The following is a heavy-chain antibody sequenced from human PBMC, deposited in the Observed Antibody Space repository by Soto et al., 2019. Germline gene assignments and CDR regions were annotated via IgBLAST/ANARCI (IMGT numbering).Heavy chain of an antibody. D-gene: IGHD1-26*01. J-gene: IGHJ6*02. V-gene: IGHV1-69*01. Sequence: QVQLVQSGAEVKKPGSSVKVSCKASGGTFSSYAISWVRQAPGLGLEWMGGIIPIFGTANYAQKFQGRVTITADESTSTAYRELSSLRSEDTAVYYCARLPKGGGARTYGMDVWGQGTTVTVSS. CDR1: GGTFSSYA. CDR2: IIPIFGTA. CDR3: ARLPKGGGARTYGMDV.